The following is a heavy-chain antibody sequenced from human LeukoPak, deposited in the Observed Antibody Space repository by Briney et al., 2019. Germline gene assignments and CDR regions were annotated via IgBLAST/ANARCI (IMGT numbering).Heavy chain of an antibody. V-gene: IGHV1-2*02. J-gene: IGHJ6*03. CDR2: INPNSGGT. CDR1: GYTFTGYY. Sequence: ASVKVSCKASGYTFTGYYMHWVRQAPGQGLEWMGWINPNSGGTNYAQKFQGRVTMTRDTSISTAYMELSRLRSADTAVYYCARSSGSGYNYYYMDVWGKGTTVTVSS. CDR3: ARSSGSGYNYYYMDV. D-gene: IGHD6-19*01.